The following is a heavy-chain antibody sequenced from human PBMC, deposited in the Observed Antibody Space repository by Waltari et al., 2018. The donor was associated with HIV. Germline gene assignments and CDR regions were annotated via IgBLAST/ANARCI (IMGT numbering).Heavy chain of an antibody. J-gene: IGHJ6*02. Sequence: QVQLQESGPGLVKPSETLSLTCTVSGYSISSGYYWGWIRQPPGKGLEWIGSIYHSGSTYYNPSLKSRVTISVDTSKNQFSLKLSSVTAADTAVYYCARVRAVAGTDPYYYYGMDVWGQGTTVTVSS. D-gene: IGHD6-19*01. CDR3: ARVRAVAGTDPYYYYGMDV. CDR1: GYSISSGYY. V-gene: IGHV4-38-2*02. CDR2: IYHSGST.